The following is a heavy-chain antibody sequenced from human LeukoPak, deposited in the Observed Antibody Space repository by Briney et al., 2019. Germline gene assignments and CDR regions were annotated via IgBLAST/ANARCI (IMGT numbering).Heavy chain of an antibody. V-gene: IGHV4-39*01. CDR2: IYYSGSA. J-gene: IGHJ4*02. CDR1: GGSISSNSYY. CDR3: ARQPRVVGTIYGC. D-gene: IGHD3-3*01. Sequence: SETLSLTCTVSGGSISSNSYYWGWIRQPPGKGLEWIGTIYYSGSAYYNPSLNSRVTISVDTSENQFSLKLSSVTAADTAVYYCARQPRVVGTIYGCWGQGTLVSVSS.